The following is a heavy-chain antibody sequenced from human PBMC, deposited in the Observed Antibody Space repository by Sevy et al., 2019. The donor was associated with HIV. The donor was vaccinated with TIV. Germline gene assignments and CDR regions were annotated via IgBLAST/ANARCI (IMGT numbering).Heavy chain of an antibody. CDR3: AKDRWGIAAAGTGVFDY. V-gene: IGHV1-2*02. CDR1: GYTFTGYY. D-gene: IGHD6-13*01. Sequence: ASVKVSCKASGYTFTGYYMHWVRQAPGQGLEWMGWINPNSGGTDYAQKFQGRVTMTRDTSISKAYLELSRLRPDDTAVYFCAKDRWGIAAAGTGVFDYWGQGALVTVSS. J-gene: IGHJ4*02. CDR2: INPNSGGT.